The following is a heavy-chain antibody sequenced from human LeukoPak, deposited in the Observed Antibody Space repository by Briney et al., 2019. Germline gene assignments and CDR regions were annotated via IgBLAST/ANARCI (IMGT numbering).Heavy chain of an antibody. V-gene: IGHV4-4*07. CDR2: IYTSGST. CDR3: ARDIPSGSWYYYDSSGYSTREFDY. Sequence: SETLSLTCTVSGGSISSYYWSWIRQPAGKGLEWIGRIYTSGSTNYNPSLKSRVTMSVDTSKNQFSLKLSSVTAADTAVYYCARDIPSGSWYYYDSSGYSTREFDYWGQGTLVTVSS. D-gene: IGHD3-22*01. J-gene: IGHJ4*02. CDR1: GGSISSYY.